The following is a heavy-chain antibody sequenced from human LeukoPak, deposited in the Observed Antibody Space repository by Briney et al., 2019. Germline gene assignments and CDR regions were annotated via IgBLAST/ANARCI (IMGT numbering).Heavy chain of an antibody. D-gene: IGHD6-19*01. CDR2: FHPGDSDT. V-gene: IGHV5-51*01. CDR3: ARLRTTVAAGFDY. J-gene: IGHJ4*02. CDR1: GYSFTTYW. Sequence: GESLKISCKCSGYSFTTYWIGWVRPMPGKGLEWMGIFHPGDSDTRYSPSFQGQVTISVDKSISTAYLQWSSMKAADTAMYYCARLRTTVAAGFDYWGQGTLVTVSS.